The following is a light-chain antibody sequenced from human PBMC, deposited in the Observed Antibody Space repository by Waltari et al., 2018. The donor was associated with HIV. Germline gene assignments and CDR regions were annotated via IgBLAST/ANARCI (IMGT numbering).Light chain of an antibody. Sequence: DFQMTQSPASLSASVGDRVTITCRASQGISNYLAWYQQKPGKVPKFLIYGASNLQSGVPYRFSGSGSGTDFTLTISSLQPEDVATYYCQKYNSVPPWTFGQGTKVEIK. J-gene: IGKJ1*01. V-gene: IGKV1-27*01. CDR1: QGISNY. CDR3: QKYNSVPPWT. CDR2: GAS.